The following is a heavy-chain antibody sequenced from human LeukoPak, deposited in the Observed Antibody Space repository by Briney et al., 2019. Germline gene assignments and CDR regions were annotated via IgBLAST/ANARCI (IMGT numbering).Heavy chain of an antibody. Sequence: PSETLSLTCTVSGGSISSYYWSWIRQPPGKGLEWMGYIYYSGSTNYNPSLKSRVTISVDTSKNQFSLKLSSVTAADTAVYYCARGKGYDSSGYYYGMDVWGQGTTVTVSS. CDR3: ARGKGYDSSGYYYGMDV. D-gene: IGHD3-22*01. J-gene: IGHJ6*02. CDR1: GGSISSYY. CDR2: IYYSGST. V-gene: IGHV4-59*01.